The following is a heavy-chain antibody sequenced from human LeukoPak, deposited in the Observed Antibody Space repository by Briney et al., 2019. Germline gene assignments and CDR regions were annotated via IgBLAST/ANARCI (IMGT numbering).Heavy chain of an antibody. CDR3: VRDRELNY. V-gene: IGHV4-59*01. CDR2: IYNSGST. Sequence: PSETLSLTCTVSGVSISIYYWSWVRQPPGKGLGWIGYIYNSGSTFYNPSLKSRATISADTSKNQFSLQLSSVTAADTAVYYCVRDRELNYWGQGTLVTVSS. CDR1: GVSISIYY. D-gene: IGHD1-7*01. J-gene: IGHJ4*02.